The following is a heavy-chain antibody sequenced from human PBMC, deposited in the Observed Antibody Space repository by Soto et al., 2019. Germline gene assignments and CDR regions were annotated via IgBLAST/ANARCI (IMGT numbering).Heavy chain of an antibody. J-gene: IGHJ4*02. CDR3: ARDYDFWSGYYTSGGYFDY. CDR2: IWYDGSNK. D-gene: IGHD3-3*01. Sequence: QVQLVESGGGVVQPGRSLRLSCAASGFTFSSYGMHWVRQAPGKGLEWVAVIWYDGSNKYYADSVKGRFTISRDNSKNTLYLQMNSLRAEDTAMYYCARDYDFWSGYYTSGGYFDYWGQGTLVTVSS. CDR1: GFTFSSYG. V-gene: IGHV3-33*01.